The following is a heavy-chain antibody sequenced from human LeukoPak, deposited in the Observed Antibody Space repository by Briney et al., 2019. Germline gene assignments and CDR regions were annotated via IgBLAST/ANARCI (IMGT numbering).Heavy chain of an antibody. D-gene: IGHD2-15*01. V-gene: IGHV3-21*01. J-gene: IGHJ6*02. Sequence: GGSLRLSCAASGFTFSSYSMNWVRQAPGKGLEWVSSISSSSSYIYYADSVKGRFTISRDNAKNSLYLQMNSLRAEDTAVYYCASWGTRVVVAAFNYYYGMDVWGQGTTVTVSS. CDR1: GFTFSSYS. CDR3: ASWGTRVVVAAFNYYYGMDV. CDR2: ISSSSSYI.